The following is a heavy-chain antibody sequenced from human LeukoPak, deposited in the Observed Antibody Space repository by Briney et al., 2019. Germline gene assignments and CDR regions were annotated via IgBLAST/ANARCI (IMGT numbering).Heavy chain of an antibody. J-gene: IGHJ4*02. CDR2: IYTSGST. V-gene: IGHV4-61*02. CDR1: GGSISSGSYY. Sequence: SETLSLTCTVYGGSISSGSYYWSWIRQPAGKGLEWIGRIYTSGSTNYNPSLKSRVTISVDTSKNQFSLKLSSVTAADTAVYYCARSNFGGYCSSTSCYIDYWGQGTLVTVSS. CDR3: ARSNFGGYCSSTSCYIDY. D-gene: IGHD2-2*02.